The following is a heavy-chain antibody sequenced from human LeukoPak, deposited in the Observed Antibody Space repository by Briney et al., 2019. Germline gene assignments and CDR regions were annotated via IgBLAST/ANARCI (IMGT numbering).Heavy chain of an antibody. J-gene: IGHJ5*02. V-gene: IGHV4-59*12. D-gene: IGHD2-2*01. CDR3: ARGRVFTDIVVVPDAVRSGYRSYNWIDP. Sequence: PSETLSLTCTVSGGSISSYYWSWIRQPPGKGLEWIGYIYYSGSTNYNPSLKSRVTISVDTSKNQFSLKLSSVTAADTAVYYCARGRVFTDIVVVPDAVRSGYRSYNWIDPWGQGTLVTVYS. CDR2: IYYSGST. CDR1: GGSISSYY.